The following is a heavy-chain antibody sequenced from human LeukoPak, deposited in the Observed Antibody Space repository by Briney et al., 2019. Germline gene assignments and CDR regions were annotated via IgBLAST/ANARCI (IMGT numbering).Heavy chain of an antibody. D-gene: IGHD3-10*01. CDR3: VRAGGSGSYYDVAFDS. CDR1: GGSISSGSYY. Sequence: PSQTLSLTCTVSGGSISSGSYYWSWIRQPAGKGLEWIGYIYYSGGTYYNPSLKTRITMSIDKSKNQFSLKLRSVTAADTAVYHCVRAGGSGSYYDVAFDSWGQGTLVTVSA. CDR2: IYYSGGT. V-gene: IGHV4-30-4*08. J-gene: IGHJ4*02.